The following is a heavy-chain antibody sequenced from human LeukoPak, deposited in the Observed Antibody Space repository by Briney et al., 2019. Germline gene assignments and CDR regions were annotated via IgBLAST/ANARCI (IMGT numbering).Heavy chain of an antibody. J-gene: IGHJ3*02. CDR2: ISHSESA. Sequence: SGTLSLTCTVSGGSISSGANYWSWIRQPPGRGLEWIGYISHSESAYYSPSLESRITISVDRSKNQFSLKLKSVTAADTAIYYCARDGGTTSNPSHDTFAIWGQGTMVAVSS. CDR1: GGSISSGANY. CDR3: ARDGGTTSNPSHDTFAI. V-gene: IGHV4-30-2*01. D-gene: IGHD4-11*01.